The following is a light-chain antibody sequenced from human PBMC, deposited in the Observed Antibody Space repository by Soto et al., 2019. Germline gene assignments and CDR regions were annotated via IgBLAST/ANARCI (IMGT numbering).Light chain of an antibody. CDR2: SNN. CDR1: SSNIGSNA. CDR3: AACDASLSGVL. V-gene: IGLV1-44*01. J-gene: IGLJ2*01. Sequence: QSVLTQPPSASGTPGQRVTISCSGSSSNIGSNAVHWYQQLPGTAPQLLIYSNNQRPSGVPDRFSGSKSGTSASLAISGLQSEDEADYYCAACDASLSGVLFGGGTKLTVL.